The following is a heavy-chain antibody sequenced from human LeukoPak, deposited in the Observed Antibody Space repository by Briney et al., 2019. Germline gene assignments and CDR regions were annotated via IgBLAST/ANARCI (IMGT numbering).Heavy chain of an antibody. D-gene: IGHD7-27*01. J-gene: IGHJ3*02. V-gene: IGHV4-39*01. CDR3: ARHPGDAFDI. Sequence: SETLSLTCTVSGGSISSGSYYWGWIRQPPGKGLEWIGSIYYSGSTFHSPSLKSRVTISVDTSKNQFSLKLSSVTAADTAVYYCARHPGDAFDIWGQGTMVTVSS. CDR1: GGSISSGSYY. CDR2: IYYSGST.